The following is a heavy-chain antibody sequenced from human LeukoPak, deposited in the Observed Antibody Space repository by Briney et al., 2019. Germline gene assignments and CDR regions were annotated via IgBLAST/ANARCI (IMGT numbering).Heavy chain of an antibody. CDR1: GFTFSSYA. CDR3: AKDQALHDAFDI. J-gene: IGHJ3*02. CDR2: ISGSGGST. Sequence: GGSLRLSCAASGFTFSSYAMSWVRQAPGKGLEWVSAISGSGGSTYYADSVKGRFTISRDNSKNTLYLQMNSLRAEDTVVYYCAKDQALHDAFDIWGQGTMVTVSS. V-gene: IGHV3-23*01.